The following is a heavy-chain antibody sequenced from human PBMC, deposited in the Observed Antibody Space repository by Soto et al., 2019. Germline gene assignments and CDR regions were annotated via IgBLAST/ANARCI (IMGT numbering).Heavy chain of an antibody. D-gene: IGHD3-22*01. V-gene: IGHV1-69*06. CDR2: IIPIFGTA. CDR3: ARTVEASSGYYYPDY. J-gene: IGHJ4*02. Sequence: QVQLVQSGAEVKKPGSSVKVSCKASGGTFSSYAISWVRQAPGQGLEWMGGIIPIFGTANYAQKFQGRVTITAYKSTSTAYREMSRLRFEDTAVYYCARTVEASSGYYYPDYWGQGTLVTVSS. CDR1: GGTFSSYA.